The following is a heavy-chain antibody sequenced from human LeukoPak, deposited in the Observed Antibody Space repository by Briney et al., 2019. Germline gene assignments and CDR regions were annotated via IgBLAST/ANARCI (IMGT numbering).Heavy chain of an antibody. D-gene: IGHD2-21*02. J-gene: IGHJ4*02. V-gene: IGHV3-23*01. CDR1: GFTFSSYA. Sequence: GGSLRLSCAASGFTFSSYAMNWVRQAPGKGLEWVSAIRRSGTDTYYADSVKGRFIISRDNSKNTLYLQMNSLKAEDTAVYYCAKSRCGADCYSPFDYWGQGTLVTASS. CDR3: AKSRCGADCYSPFDY. CDR2: IRRSGTDT.